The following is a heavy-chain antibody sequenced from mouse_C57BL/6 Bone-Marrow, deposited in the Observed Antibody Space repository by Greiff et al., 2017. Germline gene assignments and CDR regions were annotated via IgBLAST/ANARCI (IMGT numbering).Heavy chain of an antibody. CDR3: ARVITTVVARGYFDY. V-gene: IGHV5-6*02. D-gene: IGHD1-1*01. J-gene: IGHJ2*01. Sequence: EVMLVESGGDLVKPGGSLKLSCAASGFTFSSYGMSWVRQTPDKRLEWVATISSGGSYTYYPDSVKGRFTISRDNAKNTLYLQMSSLKSEDTAVYYCARVITTVVARGYFDYWGQGTTLTVSS. CDR1: GFTFSSYG. CDR2: ISSGGSYT.